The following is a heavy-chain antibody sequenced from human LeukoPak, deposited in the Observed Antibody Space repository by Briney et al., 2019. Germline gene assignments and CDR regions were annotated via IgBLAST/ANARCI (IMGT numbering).Heavy chain of an antibody. CDR2: IYTSGST. V-gene: IGHV4-61*02. CDR3: ARGKYSSGWYGDYFDY. D-gene: IGHD6-19*01. J-gene: IGHJ4*02. Sequence: SQTLSLTCTVSGGSISSGSYYWSWIRQPAGKGLEWIGRIYTSGSTNYNPSLKSRVTISVDTSKNQFSLKLSSVTAADTAVYYCARGKYSSGWYGDYFDYWGQGTLVTVSS. CDR1: GGSISSGSYY.